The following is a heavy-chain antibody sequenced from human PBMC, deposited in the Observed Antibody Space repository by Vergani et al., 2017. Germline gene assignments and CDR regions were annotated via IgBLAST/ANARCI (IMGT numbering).Heavy chain of an antibody. D-gene: IGHD2-2*01. CDR3: ARGYCSSTSCTSMDV. Sequence: QVQLVQSGAEVKKPGASVKVSCKASGYTFTSYYMHWVRQAPGQGLEWMGIINPSGGSTSYAQKFQGRVTMTRDTSTSTVYMELSRLRSDDTVVYYCARGYCSSTSCTSMDVWGQGTTVTVSS. CDR2: INPSGGST. J-gene: IGHJ6*02. CDR1: GYTFTSYY. V-gene: IGHV1-46*01.